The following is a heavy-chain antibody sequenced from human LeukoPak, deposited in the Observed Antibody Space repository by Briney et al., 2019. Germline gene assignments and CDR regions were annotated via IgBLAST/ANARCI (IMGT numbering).Heavy chain of an antibody. D-gene: IGHD3-22*01. CDR3: ARVGTGYYDSSGYHYY. V-gene: IGHV3-7*01. CDR2: IKQDGSEK. CDR1: GFTFSSYW. J-gene: IGHJ4*02. Sequence: GGSLRLSCAASGFTFSSYWMSWVRQAPGKGLEWVANIKQDGSEKYYVDSVKGRFTISRDNAKSSLYLQMNSLRAEDTAVYYCARVGTGYYDSSGYHYYWGQGTLVTVSS.